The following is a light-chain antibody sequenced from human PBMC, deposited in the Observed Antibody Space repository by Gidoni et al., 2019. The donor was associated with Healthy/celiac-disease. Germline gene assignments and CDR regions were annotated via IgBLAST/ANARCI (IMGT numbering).Light chain of an antibody. J-gene: IGKJ1*01. Sequence: DIVMTQSPLSLPVTPGEPASISCRSSQSLLHSNGYNYLDWYLQKPGQSPPLLIYLGSNRASGVPDRFSGSGSGPDFTLKISRVEAEDVGVYYCMQALQTTWTFGQGTQVEIK. CDR2: LGS. CDR1: QSLLHSNGYNY. V-gene: IGKV2-28*01. CDR3: MQALQTTWT.